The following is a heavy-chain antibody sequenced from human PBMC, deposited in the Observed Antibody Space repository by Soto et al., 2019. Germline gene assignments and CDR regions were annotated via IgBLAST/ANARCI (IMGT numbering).Heavy chain of an antibody. V-gene: IGHV1-3*01. CDR3: ARWGTAMVSNYYYYGMDV. CDR2: INAGNGNT. CDR1: GYTFTSYA. Sequence: GASVKVSCKASGYTFTSYAMHWVRQAPGQRLEWMGWINAGNGNTKYSQKFQGRVTITRDTSASTAYVELSSLRSEDTAVYYCARWGTAMVSNYYYYGMDVWGQGTTVTVSS. D-gene: IGHD5-18*01. J-gene: IGHJ6*02.